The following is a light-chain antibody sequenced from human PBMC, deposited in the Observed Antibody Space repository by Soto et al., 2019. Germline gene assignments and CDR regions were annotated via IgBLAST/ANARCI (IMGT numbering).Light chain of an antibody. V-gene: IGKV1-5*01. Sequence: DLPMTQFPSTLSASVGDRVTITCRASQSIRSWLAWYQQKPGKAPKLLIYDGSSLQSGVPSGFSGSGSGTEFTLTINSLQPDDFATYYCQQYSAYPYTFGQGTKVETK. CDR2: DGS. CDR1: QSIRSW. J-gene: IGKJ2*01. CDR3: QQYSAYPYT.